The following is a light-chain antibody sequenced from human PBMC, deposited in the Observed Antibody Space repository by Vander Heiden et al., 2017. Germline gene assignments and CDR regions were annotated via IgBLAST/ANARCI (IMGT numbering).Light chain of an antibody. CDR2: NND. CDR3: GTWDVSRSNWV. V-gene: IGLV1-44*01. J-gene: IGLJ3*02. CDR1: GYNTGRHA. Sequence: QSLLPQPPSASGTPGQGFPFSFSGGGYNTGRHAVTWSHPPPGGPPSPRSYNNDRRPSGAPDRLSGAKSGTSASLAISGHQSEDEGDYYCGTWDVSRSNWVFGGGTKLTVL.